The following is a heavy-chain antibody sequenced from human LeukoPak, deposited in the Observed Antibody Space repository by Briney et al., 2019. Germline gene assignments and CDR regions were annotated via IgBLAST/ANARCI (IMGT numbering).Heavy chain of an antibody. CDR3: ARDYSLAAAAPGGFDY. V-gene: IGHV3-23*01. Sequence: PGGSLRLYCAAYGFTFSSYAMSWVRQAPGKGLEWVSAISGSGGSTYYADSVKGRFTISRDNSKNTLYLQRNSLRAEDTAVYYCARDYSLAAAAPGGFDYWGQGTLVTVSS. J-gene: IGHJ4*02. D-gene: IGHD6-13*01. CDR1: GFTFSSYA. CDR2: ISGSGGST.